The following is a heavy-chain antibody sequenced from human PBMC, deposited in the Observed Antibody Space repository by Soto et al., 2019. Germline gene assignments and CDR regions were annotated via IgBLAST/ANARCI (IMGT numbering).Heavy chain of an antibody. CDR1: GFTFTSYG. V-gene: IGHV1-18*01. Sequence: QVQLVQSGPEVKKPGASVKVSCKTSGFTFTSYGISWVRQAPGQGLEWMGWISAHNGNTDSAQNFQGRVTMTTDTSTSTAYMELRSLRSDDTAVCYCARDTMVTTNWFDPWGQGTLVTVSS. J-gene: IGHJ5*02. D-gene: IGHD4-17*01. CDR2: ISAHNGNT. CDR3: ARDTMVTTNWFDP.